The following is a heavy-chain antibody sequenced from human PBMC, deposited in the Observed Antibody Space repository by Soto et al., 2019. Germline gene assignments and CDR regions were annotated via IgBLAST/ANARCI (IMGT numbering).Heavy chain of an antibody. Sequence: QVQLVESGGGVVQPGRSLRLSCVASGFTFSSYGMHWVRQAPGKGLEWVAVIWYDGSNKYYADSVKGRFTISRDNSKNTLYLQMNSLRAEDTAVYYCARPYYDSSGWGGMDVWGQGTTVTVSS. CDR2: IWYDGSNK. V-gene: IGHV3-33*01. CDR3: ARPYYDSSGWGGMDV. J-gene: IGHJ6*02. D-gene: IGHD3-22*01. CDR1: GFTFSSYG.